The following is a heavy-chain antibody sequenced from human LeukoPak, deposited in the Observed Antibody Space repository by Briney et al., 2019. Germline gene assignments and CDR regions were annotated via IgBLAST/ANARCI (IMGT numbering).Heavy chain of an antibody. CDR2: IRYDGSNK. CDR1: GFTFSSYG. CDR3: ARGGDTEIDY. Sequence: GGSLRLSCAASGFTFSSYGMHWVRRAPGKGLEWVAFIRYDGSNKYYADSVKGRFTISRDNSKNTLYLQMNSLRAEDAAVYYCARGGDTEIDYWGQGTLVTVSS. J-gene: IGHJ4*02. D-gene: IGHD3-10*01. V-gene: IGHV3-30*02.